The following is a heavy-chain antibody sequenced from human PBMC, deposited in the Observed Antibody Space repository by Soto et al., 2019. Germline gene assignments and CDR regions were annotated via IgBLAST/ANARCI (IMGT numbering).Heavy chain of an antibody. D-gene: IGHD1-26*01. CDR2: TKNKANRYTT. Sequence: EVQLVESGGGLVQPGGSLRLSCAASGFTLSDHYMDWVRQAPGKGLEWVGRTKNKANRYTTEYAASVNGRFTISRDDSKNSLYLEMTSLKTEDTAVYYCARWVSGSPDNWGQGTLVTVSS. J-gene: IGHJ4*02. CDR3: ARWVSGSPDN. CDR1: GFTLSDHY. V-gene: IGHV3-72*01.